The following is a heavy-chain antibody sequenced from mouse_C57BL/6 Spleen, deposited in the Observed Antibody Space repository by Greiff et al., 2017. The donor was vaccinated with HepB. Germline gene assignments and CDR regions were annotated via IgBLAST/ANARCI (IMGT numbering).Heavy chain of an antibody. Sequence: EVHLVESGPGLVKPSQSLSLTCSVTGYSITSGYYWNWIRQFPGNKLEWMGYISYDGSNNYNPSLKNRISITRDTSKNQFFLKLNSVTTEDTATYYCARRTYYDYDEYYFDYWGQGTTLTVSS. CDR2: ISYDGSN. J-gene: IGHJ2*01. CDR3: ARRTYYDYDEYYFDY. D-gene: IGHD2-4*01. V-gene: IGHV3-6*01. CDR1: GYSITSGYY.